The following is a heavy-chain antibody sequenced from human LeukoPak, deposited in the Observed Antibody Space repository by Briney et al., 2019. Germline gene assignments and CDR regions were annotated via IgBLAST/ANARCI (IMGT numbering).Heavy chain of an antibody. Sequence: GRSLRLSCAASGFSFSSYGMHWVRQAPGTGLERVAVISHDGSNKYYADSVKGRLTISRDNSKQALYLQMNSLRAEDTAVYYCAKDYSAGWNVYEYFQHWGQGTLVTVSS. CDR2: ISHDGSNK. D-gene: IGHD6-19*01. CDR3: AKDYSAGWNVYEYFQH. V-gene: IGHV3-30*18. J-gene: IGHJ1*01. CDR1: GFSFSSYG.